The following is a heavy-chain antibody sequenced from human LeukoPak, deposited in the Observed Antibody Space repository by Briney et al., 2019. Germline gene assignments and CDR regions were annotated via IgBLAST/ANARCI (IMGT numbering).Heavy chain of an antibody. CDR3: ARGQPVVPAASLRVYYYYGMDV. D-gene: IGHD2-2*01. J-gene: IGHJ6*02. CDR1: GYTFTGYY. V-gene: IGHV1-2*02. CDR2: INPNSGGT. Sequence: ASVKVSCKASGYTFTGYYMHWVRQAPGQGLEWMGWINPNSGGTNYAQKFQGRVTMTRDTSISTAYMELSRLRSDDTAVYYCARGQPVVPAASLRVYYYYGMDVWGQGTTVTVSS.